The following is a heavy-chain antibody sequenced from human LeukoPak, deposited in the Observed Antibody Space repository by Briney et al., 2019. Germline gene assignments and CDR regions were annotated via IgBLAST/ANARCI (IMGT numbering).Heavy chain of an antibody. CDR3: ARGANVNVFDI. CDR1: GFTFSSYA. J-gene: IGHJ3*02. CDR2: IRGSGGIT. Sequence: PGGSLRLSCAASGFTFSSYAMSWVRQAPGKGLEWVSSIRGSGGITYYADSVKGRFTISRDNSKNTLYLQMNSLRAEDTAVYYCARGANVNVFDIWGQGTMVTVSS. V-gene: IGHV3-23*01.